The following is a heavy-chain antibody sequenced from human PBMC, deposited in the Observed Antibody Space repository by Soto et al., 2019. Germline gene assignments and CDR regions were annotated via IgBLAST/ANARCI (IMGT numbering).Heavy chain of an antibody. V-gene: IGHV3-7*03. CDR2: IKQDGSET. J-gene: IGHJ5*02. CDR3: ARFVRRFGELFPWFDP. CDR1: GFSFDTYW. Sequence: VQLVESGGGLVQPGGSLRLSCAVSGFSFDTYWMSWVRQAPGKGLEWVANIKQDGSETYCVDSVKRRFTISRDNAKISLYLQMTSLRVEDTAVYFCARFVRRFGELFPWFDPWGQGTLVTVSS. D-gene: IGHD3-10*01.